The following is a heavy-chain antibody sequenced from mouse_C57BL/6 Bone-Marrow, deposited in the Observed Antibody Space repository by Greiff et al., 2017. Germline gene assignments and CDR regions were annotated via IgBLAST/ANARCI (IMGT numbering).Heavy chain of an antibody. CDR1: GYTFTSYW. D-gene: IGHD2-1*01. J-gene: IGHJ2*01. Sequence: VKLQQPGAELVKPGASVKMSCKASGYTFTSYWITWVKQRPGQGLEWIGDIYPGSGSTNYNEKFKSKATLTVDTSSSTAYMQLSSLTSEDSAVYYCARKGELPGYFDYWGQGTTLTVSS. V-gene: IGHV1-55*01. CDR3: ARKGELPGYFDY. CDR2: IYPGSGST.